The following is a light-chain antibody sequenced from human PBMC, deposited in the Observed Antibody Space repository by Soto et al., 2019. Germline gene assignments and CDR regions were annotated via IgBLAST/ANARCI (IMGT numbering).Light chain of an antibody. V-gene: IGLV2-23*03. CDR3: CSYAGSYTFVV. J-gene: IGLJ2*01. Sequence: QSVLTQPASVSGSPGQSITISCTGTSSDIGSYHLVSWYQKHPGKAPKVVIYEGAKRPSGVSSRFSGSKSGNTASLTISGLQAEDEADYYCCSYAGSYTFVVFGGGTQLTVL. CDR1: SSDIGSYHL. CDR2: EGA.